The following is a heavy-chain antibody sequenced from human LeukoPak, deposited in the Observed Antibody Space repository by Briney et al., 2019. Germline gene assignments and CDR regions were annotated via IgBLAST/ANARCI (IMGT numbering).Heavy chain of an antibody. CDR2: ISSSSSYI. CDR3: ASVNTPYYYYMDV. CDR1: GFTFSSYA. V-gene: IGHV3-21*01. D-gene: IGHD3-16*02. J-gene: IGHJ6*03. Sequence: GGSLRLSCAASGFTFSSYAMSWVRQAPGKGLEWVSSISSSSSYIYYADSVKGRFTISRDNAKNSLYLQMNSLRAEDTAVYYCASVNTPYYYYMDVWGKGTTVTVSS.